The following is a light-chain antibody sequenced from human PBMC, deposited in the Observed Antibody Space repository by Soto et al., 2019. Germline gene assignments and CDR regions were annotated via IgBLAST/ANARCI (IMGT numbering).Light chain of an antibody. CDR2: STD. Sequence: QSVLTQPPSASGTPGQRVTISCSGGSSNIGSQFVYWYHQVPGRAPKLLIYSTDQRPSGVPDRFAGSKYGASASLAISGLQSEDEGDYFCAAWDDSVRGMFGGGTKLTVL. J-gene: IGLJ3*02. V-gene: IGLV1-47*02. CDR3: AAWDDSVRGM. CDR1: SSNIGSQF.